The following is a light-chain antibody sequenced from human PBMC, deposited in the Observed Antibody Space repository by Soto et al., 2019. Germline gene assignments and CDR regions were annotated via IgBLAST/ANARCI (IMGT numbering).Light chain of an antibody. CDR1: QTVRNNY. V-gene: IGKV3-20*01. Sequence: EFVLTQSPGTLSLSPGERATLSCRASQTVRNNYLAWYQQKPGQAPRLLIYDASSRATGIPDRFSGGGSGTDFTLTISRLEPEDFAVYYCQQFSSYQLIFGGGTKV. CDR2: DAS. J-gene: IGKJ4*01. CDR3: QQFSSYQLI.